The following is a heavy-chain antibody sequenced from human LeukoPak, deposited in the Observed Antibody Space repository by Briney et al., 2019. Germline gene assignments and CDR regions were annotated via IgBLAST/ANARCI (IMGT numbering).Heavy chain of an antibody. CDR2: IYYSGST. CDR3: ARGGGDLSH. D-gene: IGHD3-10*01. V-gene: IGHV4-39*07. CDR1: GGSISGTSYY. Sequence: SETLSLTCTVSGGSISGTSYYWGWIRQPPGKGLEWIGSIYYSGSTYYNPSLKSRVTISVDTSKNQFSLKLSSVTAADTAVYYCARGGGDLSHWGQGTLVTVSS. J-gene: IGHJ4*02.